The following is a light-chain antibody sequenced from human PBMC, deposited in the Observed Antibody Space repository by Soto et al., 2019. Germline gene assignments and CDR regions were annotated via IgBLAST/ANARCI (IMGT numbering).Light chain of an antibody. J-gene: IGLJ1*01. CDR1: SSDVGGYNY. CDR2: EVR. V-gene: IGLV2-14*01. CDR3: SSYTISSTYV. Sequence: QSVLTQPASVSGSPGQSITISCTGTSSDVGGYNYVSWYQKHPDKAPKLMIYEVRDRPSGVSNRFSGSKSGNTASLTISGLQAADEADYYCSSYTISSTYVFGTGTKVTVL.